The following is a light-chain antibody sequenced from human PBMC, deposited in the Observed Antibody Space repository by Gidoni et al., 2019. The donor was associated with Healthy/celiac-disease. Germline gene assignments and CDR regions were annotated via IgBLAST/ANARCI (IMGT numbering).Light chain of an antibody. J-gene: IGKJ4*01. CDR1: QSVSSSY. V-gene: IGKV3-20*01. Sequence: EIVLRKSPDTLSFSPGERATLSCRSSQSVSSSYLAWYQQKPGQAPRLLIYGASSRATGIPDRFSGSGSVTDFTLTISRLEPEDFAVYYCQQYGSSPRLTFGGGTKVEIQ. CDR3: QQYGSSPRLT. CDR2: GAS.